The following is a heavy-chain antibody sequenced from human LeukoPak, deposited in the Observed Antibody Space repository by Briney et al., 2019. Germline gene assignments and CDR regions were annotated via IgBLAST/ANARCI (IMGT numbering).Heavy chain of an antibody. CDR1: GFTFSSYS. CDR3: ARGDLYSGSPVNDY. J-gene: IGHJ4*02. V-gene: IGHV3-21*01. Sequence: GGSLRLSCAASGFTFSSYSMNWVRQAPGKGLEWVSSISSSSSYIYYADSVKGRFTISRDNAKNSLYLQMNSLRAEDTAVYYCARGDLYSGSPVNDYWGQGTLVTVSS. CDR2: ISSSSSYI. D-gene: IGHD6-6*01.